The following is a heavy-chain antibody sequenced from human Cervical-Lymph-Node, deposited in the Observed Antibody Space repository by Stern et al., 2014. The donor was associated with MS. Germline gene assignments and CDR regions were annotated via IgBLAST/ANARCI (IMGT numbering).Heavy chain of an antibody. CDR2: VYYSGST. V-gene: IGHV4-61*01. CDR1: GGSVSSGSYY. D-gene: IGHD2-2*02. CDR3: ARAERAYCSTTDCYIFDY. Sequence: QVQLQESGPGLVKPSETLSLSCSVSGGSVSSGSYYWNWIRQPPGKGLEWIAYVYYSGSTNYNPSLKSRVTISVDTSKNQFSLRLSSVTAADTAVYYCARAERAYCSTTDCYIFDYWGQGTLVTVSS. J-gene: IGHJ4*02.